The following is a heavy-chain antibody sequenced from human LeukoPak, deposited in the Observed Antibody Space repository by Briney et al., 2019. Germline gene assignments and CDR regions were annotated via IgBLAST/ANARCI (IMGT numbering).Heavy chain of an antibody. J-gene: IGHJ4*02. CDR3: AKDRRSAYIVVVVVDY. Sequence: PGGSLRLSCAASGFTFSSYSMNWVRQAPGKGLEWVSSISSSSSYIYYADSVKGRFTISRDNSKNTLYLQMNSLRAEDTAVYYCAKDRRSAYIVVVVVDYWGQGTLVTVSS. CDR2: ISSSSSYI. V-gene: IGHV3-21*04. D-gene: IGHD2-15*01. CDR1: GFTFSSYS.